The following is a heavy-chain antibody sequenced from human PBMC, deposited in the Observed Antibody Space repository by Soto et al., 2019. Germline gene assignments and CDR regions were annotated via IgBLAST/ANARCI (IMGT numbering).Heavy chain of an antibody. Sequence: WTWIRQPPGKGLEWIGYISYRGTTNYNPSLKSRVTISVDTSSNQFFLKLSSLTAADTAVYFCARALNRFAERYFDLWGRGTLVTVSS. J-gene: IGHJ2*01. CDR3: ARALNRFAERYFDL. D-gene: IGHD3-16*02. V-gene: IGHV4-59*01. CDR2: ISYRGTT.